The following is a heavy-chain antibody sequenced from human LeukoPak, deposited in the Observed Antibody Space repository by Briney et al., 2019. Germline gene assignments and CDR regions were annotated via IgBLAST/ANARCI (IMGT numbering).Heavy chain of an antibody. J-gene: IGHJ4*02. V-gene: IGHV3-74*01. CDR3: ARDVAGSGSH. CDR2: INEYGSTT. Sequence: GGSLRLSCVASGFTLSRYWMHWVRQVPGKGLVWVSRINEYGSTTNYADSVKDRFTISRDNAKNTLYLQMNSLRAEDTAVYYCARDVAGSGSHWGLGALVTVSS. D-gene: IGHD3-10*01. CDR1: GFTLSRYW.